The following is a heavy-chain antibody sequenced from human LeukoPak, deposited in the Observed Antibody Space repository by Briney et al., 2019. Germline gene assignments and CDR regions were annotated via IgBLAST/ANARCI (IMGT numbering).Heavy chain of an antibody. J-gene: IGHJ5*02. CDR3: AREEIAAAEVYNWFDP. CDR2: INPNSGGT. D-gene: IGHD6-13*01. Sequence: GASVKVSCKASGYTFTGYYMHWVRQAPGQGLEWMGWINPNSGGTNYAQKFQGRVTMTRDTSISTAYMELSRLRSDDTAVYYCAREEIAAAEVYNWFDPWGQGTLVTVSS. V-gene: IGHV1-2*02. CDR1: GYTFTGYY.